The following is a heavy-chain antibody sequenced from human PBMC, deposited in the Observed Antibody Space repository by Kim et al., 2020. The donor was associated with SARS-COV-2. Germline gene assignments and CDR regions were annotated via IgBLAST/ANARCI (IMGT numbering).Heavy chain of an antibody. CDR1: GGSISSYY. J-gene: IGHJ6*02. CDR3: ARDLGKPPKLELRKNFYSYGMDV. Sequence: SETLSLTCTVSGGSISSYYWSWIRQSPGKGLEWIGYFYNSGSTKYNPSLKSRVTISADMSKNQFSLKLSSVTAADTAVYYCARDLGKPPKLELRKNFYSYGMDVWGQGTTVTVSS. D-gene: IGHD1-7*01. CDR2: FYNSGST. V-gene: IGHV4-59*01.